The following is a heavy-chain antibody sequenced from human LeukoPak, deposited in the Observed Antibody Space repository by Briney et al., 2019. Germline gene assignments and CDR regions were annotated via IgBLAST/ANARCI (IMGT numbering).Heavy chain of an antibody. CDR3: ARAPLIITIFGVVSGSDAFDI. V-gene: IGHV4-59*11. CDR1: GGSISSHY. D-gene: IGHD3-3*01. Sequence: WETLSLTCTVYGGSISSHYWSWIRQPPGKGLEWIGYIYYSGSTNYNPSLKSRVTITVDTSKNQFSLKLSSVTAADTAVYYCARAPLIITIFGVVSGSDAFDIWGPGTMVTVSS. J-gene: IGHJ3*02. CDR2: IYYSGST.